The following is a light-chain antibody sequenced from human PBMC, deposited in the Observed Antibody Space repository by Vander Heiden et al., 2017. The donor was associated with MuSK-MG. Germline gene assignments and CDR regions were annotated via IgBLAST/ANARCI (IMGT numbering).Light chain of an antibody. V-gene: IGKV3-11*01. Sequence: EIVLTPSPATLSLSPGESATLSCRASQSVSSYLAWYQQKPGQAPRLLIYDASNRATGIPARFSGSGSGTDFTLTISSLEPEDFAVYYCQQRCNWPPTFGQGTKVEIK. CDR2: DAS. J-gene: IGKJ1*01. CDR3: QQRCNWPPT. CDR1: QSVSSY.